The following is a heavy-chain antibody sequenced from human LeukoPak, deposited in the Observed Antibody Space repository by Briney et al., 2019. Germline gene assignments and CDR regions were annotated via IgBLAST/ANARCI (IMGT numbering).Heavy chain of an antibody. CDR2: SIPLLGTA. D-gene: IGHD3-22*01. CDR1: VGTXSTYA. J-gene: IGHJ4*02. V-gene: IGHV1-69*01. CDR3: ASNTNYYENTGHYVFDS. Sequence: GASVKVSCKASVGTXSTYAISWVRQAPGQGLEWMGGSIPLLGTANYAQKFQGRLTITADEFTGTAYMELSSLRSEDTAVFYCASNTNYYENTGHYVFDSWGQGTLVTVSS.